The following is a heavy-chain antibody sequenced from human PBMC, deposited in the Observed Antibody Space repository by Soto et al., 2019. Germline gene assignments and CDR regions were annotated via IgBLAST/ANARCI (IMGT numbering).Heavy chain of an antibody. CDR3: ARVCPFTGTPGGH. J-gene: IGHJ4*02. V-gene: IGHV1-18*01. D-gene: IGHD3-10*01. CDR1: GYTFTSYA. Sequence: QVQLVQSGVEVKKPGASVKVSCKASGYTFTSYAIIWVRQAPGQGLEWMGWISIYNGNTNYAQKLQGRVTMTTDTPPSTAYRGLGGGRSDDAAVYYGARVCPFTGTPGGHWGKGPRVPVSS. CDR2: ISIYNGNT.